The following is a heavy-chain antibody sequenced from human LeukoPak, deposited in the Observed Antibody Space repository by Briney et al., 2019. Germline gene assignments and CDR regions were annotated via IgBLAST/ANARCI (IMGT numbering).Heavy chain of an antibody. CDR2: INHSGST. CDR3: ARAARRITIFGVVSLGYYFDY. CDR1: GGSFSGYY. V-gene: IGHV4-34*01. J-gene: IGHJ4*02. Sequence: KPSETLSLTCAVYGGSFSGYYWSWIRQPPGKGLEWIGEINHSGSTNYNPSLKSRVTISVDTYKNQFSLKLSSVTAADTAVYYCARAARRITIFGVVSLGYYFDYWGQGTLVTVSS. D-gene: IGHD3-3*01.